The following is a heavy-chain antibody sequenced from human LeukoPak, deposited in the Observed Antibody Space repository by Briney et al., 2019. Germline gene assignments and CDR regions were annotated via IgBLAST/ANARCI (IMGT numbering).Heavy chain of an antibody. V-gene: IGHV1-46*01. CDR1: GFTFSNYA. J-gene: IGHJ5*02. D-gene: IGHD3-10*02. CDR3: ARVFGEASRYPDAGYEWFDP. CDR2: INPSGGST. Sequence: PGRSLRLSCAASGFTFSNYAMHWVRQAPGQGLEWMGIINPSGGSTSYAQKFQGRVTMTRDMYTSTVYMELSSLRSEDTAVYYCARVFGEASRYPDAGYEWFDPWGQGTLVTVSS.